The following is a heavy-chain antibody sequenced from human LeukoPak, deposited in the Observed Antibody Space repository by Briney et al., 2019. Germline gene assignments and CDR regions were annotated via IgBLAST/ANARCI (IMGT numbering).Heavy chain of an antibody. CDR3: ARHLEYTTSSGAFDI. Sequence: GESLEISCKGSGYSFTSYWIAWVRQMPGKGLEWMGFIYPGDSDTRYSPSFQGQVTISDDKSRTTAYLQWSSLKASDTAMYYCARHLEYTTSSGAFDIWGQGTMVTVSS. V-gene: IGHV5-51*01. J-gene: IGHJ3*02. D-gene: IGHD6-6*01. CDR1: GYSFTSYW. CDR2: IYPGDSDT.